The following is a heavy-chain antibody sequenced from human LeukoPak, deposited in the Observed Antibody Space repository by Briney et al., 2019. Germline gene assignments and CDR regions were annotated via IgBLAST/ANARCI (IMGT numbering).Heavy chain of an antibody. Sequence: GGSLRLSCTASGFIFSDYSMSWVRQAPGKGLEWASTIRSNGRDRYYADSVKGRFTVSRDNSKNTLYVEMNSLRAEDTAVYYCAKGGYTTWFDPWGQGTLVTVSS. CDR1: GFIFSDYS. D-gene: IGHD2-15*01. CDR3: AKGGYTTWFDP. J-gene: IGHJ5*02. CDR2: IRSNGRDR. V-gene: IGHV3-23*01.